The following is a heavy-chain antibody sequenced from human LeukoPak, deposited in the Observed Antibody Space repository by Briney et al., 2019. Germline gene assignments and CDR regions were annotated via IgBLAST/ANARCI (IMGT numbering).Heavy chain of an antibody. CDR3: AKDATAVPGTVYVDV. Sequence: QPGGSLRLSCAASGFTFSDYEMNWVRQAPGKGLEWLSHISISGTTIHYADSVKGRFTISRDNAKNSVYLQMTSLGAEDTALYYCAKDATAVPGTVYVDVWGKGTTVTISS. V-gene: IGHV3-48*03. J-gene: IGHJ6*03. CDR1: GFTFSDYE. CDR2: ISISGTTI. D-gene: IGHD6-13*01.